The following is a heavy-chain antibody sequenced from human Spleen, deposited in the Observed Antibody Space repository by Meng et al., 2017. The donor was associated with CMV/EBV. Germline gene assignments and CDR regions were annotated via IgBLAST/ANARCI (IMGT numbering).Heavy chain of an antibody. V-gene: IGHV4-61*01. D-gene: IGHD3-10*01. CDR3: ATFRGGSAYYFDF. CDR1: GVSISSGSYY. CDR2: VYYSGRT. Sequence: PGVSISSGSYYWSWIRQPPGKGLEWIGYVYYSGRTTYNPSLKNRVSIFLDTSKNQFSLKLKSLTAADTAVYYCATFRGGSAYYFDFWGQGTLVTVSS. J-gene: IGHJ4*02.